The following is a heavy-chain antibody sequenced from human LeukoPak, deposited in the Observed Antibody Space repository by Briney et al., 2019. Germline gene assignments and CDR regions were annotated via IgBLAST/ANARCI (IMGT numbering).Heavy chain of an antibody. CDR2: IWYGGSNK. Sequence: GGSLRLSCAASGFTFSSYGMHWVRQAPGKGLEWVAVIWYGGSNKYYADSVKGRFTISRDNSKNTLYLQVNSLRAEDTAVYYCARAKYSSGWYGGYFDYWGQGTLVTVSS. J-gene: IGHJ4*02. CDR1: GFTFSSYG. D-gene: IGHD6-19*01. V-gene: IGHV3-33*01. CDR3: ARAKYSSGWYGGYFDY.